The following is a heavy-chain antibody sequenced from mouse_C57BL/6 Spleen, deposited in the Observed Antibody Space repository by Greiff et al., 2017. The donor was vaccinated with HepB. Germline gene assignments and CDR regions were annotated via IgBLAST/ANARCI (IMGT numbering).Heavy chain of an antibody. Sequence: QVHVKQSGAELVRPGASVTLSCKASGYTFTDYEMHWVKQTPVHGLEWIGAIDPETGGTAYNQKFKGKAILTADKSSSTAYMELRSLTSEDSAVYYCTTVVADAMDYWGQGTSVTVSS. CDR3: TTVVADAMDY. J-gene: IGHJ4*01. CDR2: IDPETGGT. CDR1: GYTFTDYE. D-gene: IGHD1-1*01. V-gene: IGHV1-15*01.